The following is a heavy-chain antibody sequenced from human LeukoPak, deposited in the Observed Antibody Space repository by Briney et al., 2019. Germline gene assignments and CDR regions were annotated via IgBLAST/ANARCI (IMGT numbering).Heavy chain of an antibody. CDR3: ARDYRDGYNSNFDY. D-gene: IGHD5-12*01. J-gene: IGHJ4*02. Sequence: GGSLRLSCAASGFTFSDYYMSWIRQAPGKGLEWVSYISSSSSYIYYADSVKGRFTISRDNAKNSLYLQMNSLRAEDTAVYYCARDYRDGYNSNFDYWGQGTLVTVSS. V-gene: IGHV3-11*06. CDR2: ISSSSSYI. CDR1: GFTFSDYY.